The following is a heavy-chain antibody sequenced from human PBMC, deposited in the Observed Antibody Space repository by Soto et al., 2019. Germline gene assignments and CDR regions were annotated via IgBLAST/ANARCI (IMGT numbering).Heavy chain of an antibody. J-gene: IGHJ3*02. CDR2: INPSGGST. V-gene: IGHV1-46*01. D-gene: IGHD3-22*01. CDR1: GYTFTSYY. CDR3: ARVPPRYYYDSSGYSENPGAFDI. Sequence: GASVNVSCKASGYTFTSYYMHWVRQAPGQGLEWMGIINPSGGSTSYAEKFQGRVTMTRDTSTSTVYMELSSLRSEDTAVYYCARVPPRYYYDSSGYSENPGAFDIWGQGTMVTVS.